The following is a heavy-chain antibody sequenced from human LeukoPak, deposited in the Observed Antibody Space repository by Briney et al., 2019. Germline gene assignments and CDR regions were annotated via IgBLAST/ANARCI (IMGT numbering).Heavy chain of an antibody. CDR1: GFTLSRYG. Sequence: KTGGSLRLSCASSGFTLSRYGMNWVRQAPGKGLEWVSSISSSNLYIYYADSVKGRFTISRDNAKNSLYLQMNSLRGEDTVIYYCARDREPSLGYCSGSTCFSGWFDPWGQGTLVTVSS. D-gene: IGHD2-15*01. CDR3: ARDREPSLGYCSGSTCFSGWFDP. CDR2: ISSSNLYI. V-gene: IGHV3-21*01. J-gene: IGHJ5*02.